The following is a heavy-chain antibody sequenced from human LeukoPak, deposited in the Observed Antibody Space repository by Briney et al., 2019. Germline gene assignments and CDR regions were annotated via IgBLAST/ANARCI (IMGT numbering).Heavy chain of an antibody. CDR1: GFTFSSYA. V-gene: IGHV3-23*01. Sequence: PGGSLRLSCAASGFTFSSYAMSWVRQAPGKGPEWVSAISGSGGSTSYADAVKGRFTISRDNSKNTLSLQVISLRDGDRAVCYCAYAGGASRLHDYWGQGTLVTVPS. CDR2: ISGSGGST. CDR3: AYAGGASRLHDY. J-gene: IGHJ4*02. D-gene: IGHD4-11*01.